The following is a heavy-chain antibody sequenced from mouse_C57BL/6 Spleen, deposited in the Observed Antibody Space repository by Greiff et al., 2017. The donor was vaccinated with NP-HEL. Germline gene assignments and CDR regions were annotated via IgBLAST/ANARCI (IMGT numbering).Heavy chain of an antibody. V-gene: IGHV1-55*01. J-gene: IGHJ2*01. CDR3: AREGDY. Sequence: VQLQQPGAELVKPGASVKMSCKASGYTFTSYWITWVKQRPGQGLEWIGDIYPGSGSTNYNEKFKSKATLTGDTSSSTAYMQLSSLTSEDSAVYYCAREGDYWGQGTTLTVSS. CDR1: GYTFTSYW. CDR2: IYPGSGST.